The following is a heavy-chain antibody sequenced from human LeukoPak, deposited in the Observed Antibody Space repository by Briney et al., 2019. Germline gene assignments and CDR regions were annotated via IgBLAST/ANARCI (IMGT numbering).Heavy chain of an antibody. CDR2: IKQDGSEK. V-gene: IGHV3-7*01. CDR3: ARDSGYSSTTDYYYGMDV. Sequence: HPGGSQRLSCAASGFTFSSYWMSWVRQAPGKGLEWVANIKQDGSEKYYVDSVKGRFTISRDNAKNSLYLQMNSLRAEDTAVYYCARDSGYSSTTDYYYGMDVWGQGTTVTVSS. J-gene: IGHJ6*02. CDR1: GFTFSSYW. D-gene: IGHD6-13*01.